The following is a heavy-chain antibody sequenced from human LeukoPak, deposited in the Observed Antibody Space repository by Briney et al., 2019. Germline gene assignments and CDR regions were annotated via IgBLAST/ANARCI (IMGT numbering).Heavy chain of an antibody. Sequence: GGSLRLSCAASGFTFSSSYMSWVRQAPGKGLEWVASIQKDGSGNSYVDSVKGRFTISRDNAKNSLYLQMNSLRPDDTAVYYWGRGNSSSKFVFGGRGTLVTVS. J-gene: IGHJ4*02. CDR2: IQKDGSGN. V-gene: IGHV3-7*04. CDR1: GFTFSSSY. D-gene: IGHD6-6*01. CDR3: GRGNSSSKFVF.